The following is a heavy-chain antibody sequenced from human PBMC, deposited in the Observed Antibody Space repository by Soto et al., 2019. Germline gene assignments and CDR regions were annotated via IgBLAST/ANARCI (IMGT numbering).Heavy chain of an antibody. CDR3: ARDYGALPCDRIQH. J-gene: IGHJ1*01. D-gene: IGHD3-10*01. V-gene: IGHV3-30*03. CDR2: VSYDGKNI. Sequence: QLVESGGGVVQPGGSLTLSCAASGLSLDSYAMHWVRQAPGKGHEWLEVVSYDGKNIYYGDSVKGRFTISKEDSKNTLYLRMSSLTAEDTATYSCARDYGALPCDRIQHWGRGTLVTVSS. CDR1: GLSLDSYA.